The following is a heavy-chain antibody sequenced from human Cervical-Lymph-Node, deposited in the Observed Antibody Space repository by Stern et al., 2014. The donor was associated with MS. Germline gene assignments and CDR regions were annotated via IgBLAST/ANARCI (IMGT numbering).Heavy chain of an antibody. CDR1: GYTFTSYD. CDR3: ARVLHRGYDPLVLDY. D-gene: IGHD5-12*01. CDR2: MNPNSGNT. V-gene: IGHV1-8*01. J-gene: IGHJ4*02. Sequence: VQLVESGAEVKKPGASVKVSCKASGYTFTSYDINWVRQAPGQGLEWMGWMNPNSGNTAYSQKFQGRVPMTRNTSISTAYMELSSLRSEATAVYYCARVLHRGYDPLVLDYWGQGTLVTVSS.